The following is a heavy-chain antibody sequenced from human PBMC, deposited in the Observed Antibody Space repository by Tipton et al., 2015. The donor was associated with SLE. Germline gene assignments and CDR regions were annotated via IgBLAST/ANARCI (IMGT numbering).Heavy chain of an antibody. J-gene: IGHJ6*03. D-gene: IGHD6-25*01. CDR1: GYSISSGYY. CDR3: ARDLSGYDRGWYYYMDV. CDR2: IYHCGAT. V-gene: IGHV4-38-2*02. Sequence: TLSLTCTVSGYSISSGYYWGWFRQPPGKGLEWGGTIYHCGATFCYPSLKSRVTISVDTSKNQFSLMLSSVTAADTAVYYCARDLSGYDRGWYYYMDVWGKGTTVTVSS.